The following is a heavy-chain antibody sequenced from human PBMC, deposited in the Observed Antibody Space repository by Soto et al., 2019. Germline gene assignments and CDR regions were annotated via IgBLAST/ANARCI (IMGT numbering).Heavy chain of an antibody. D-gene: IGHD3-22*01. CDR2: IWYDGSNK. J-gene: IGHJ4*02. V-gene: IGHV3-33*01. CDR3: ARDRTTYYYDSSGYSDHYFDY. CDR1: GFTFSSYG. Sequence: GGSLRLSCAASGFTFSSYGMHWVRQAPGKGLEWVAVIWYDGSNKYYADSVKGRFTISRDNSKNTLYLQMNSLRAEDTAVYYCARDRTTYYYDSSGYSDHYFDYWGQGTLVTVS.